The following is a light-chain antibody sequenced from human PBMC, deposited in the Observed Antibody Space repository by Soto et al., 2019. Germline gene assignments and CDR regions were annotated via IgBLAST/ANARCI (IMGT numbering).Light chain of an antibody. V-gene: IGKV3-15*01. CDR3: QQYNSWSLIT. J-gene: IGKJ5*01. CDR2: GAS. CDR1: QSVNSN. Sequence: EIVMTQSPATLSVSPGESATLSCRASQSVNSNLAWYQHIPGQAPRLLIYGASTRATGIPARFSGSGSGTDFTLTISSLQSADFAVYYCQQYNSWSLITFGQGTRLEIK.